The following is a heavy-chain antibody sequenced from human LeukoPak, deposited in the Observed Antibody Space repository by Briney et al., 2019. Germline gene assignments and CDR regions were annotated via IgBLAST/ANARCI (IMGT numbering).Heavy chain of an antibody. J-gene: IGHJ4*02. D-gene: IGHD1-26*01. Sequence: GGSLRLSCVASGFTFSTYWMHWVRQVPGKGLVWVSHINTDGSSTTYADSVKGRFTISRDNAKNTVYLQMNSLRVEDTAVYYCNAEWGYFDYWGQGTLVTVSS. CDR3: NAEWGYFDY. CDR1: GFTFSTYW. CDR2: INTDGSST. V-gene: IGHV3-74*01.